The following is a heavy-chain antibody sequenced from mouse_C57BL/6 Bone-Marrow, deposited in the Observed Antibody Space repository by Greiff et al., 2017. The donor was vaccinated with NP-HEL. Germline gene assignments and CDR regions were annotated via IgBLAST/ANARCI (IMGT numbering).Heavy chain of an antibody. CDR3: TRELNWDWYFDV. CDR2: ISSGGDYI. J-gene: IGHJ1*03. Sequence: EVQGVESGEGLVKPGGSLKLSCAASGFTFSSYAMSWVRQTPEKRLEWVAYISSGGDYIYYADTVKGRFTISRDNARNTLYLQMSSLKSEDTAMYYCTRELNWDWYFDVWGTGTTVTVSS. D-gene: IGHD4-1*01. CDR1: GFTFSSYA. V-gene: IGHV5-9-1*02.